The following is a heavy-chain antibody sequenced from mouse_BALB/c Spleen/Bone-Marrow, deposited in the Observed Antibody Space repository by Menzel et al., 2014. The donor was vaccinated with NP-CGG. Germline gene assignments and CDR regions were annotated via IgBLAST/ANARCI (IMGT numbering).Heavy chain of an antibody. D-gene: IGHD1-1*01. CDR2: ISSGGNYT. Sequence: EVQVVESGGGLVEPGGSLKLSCAASGFTFSSYAMSWVRQSPEKRLEWVAEISSGGNYTYYLDTVTGRFTISRDNAKNILYLEMSSLRSDDTAMYYCVRAYGSSYAMDYWGQGTSVTVSS. V-gene: IGHV5-9-4*01. J-gene: IGHJ4*01. CDR3: VRAYGSSYAMDY. CDR1: GFTFSSYA.